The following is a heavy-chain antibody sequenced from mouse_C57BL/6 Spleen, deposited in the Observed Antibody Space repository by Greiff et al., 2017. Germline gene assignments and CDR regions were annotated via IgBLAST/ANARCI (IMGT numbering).Heavy chain of an antibody. V-gene: IGHV1-53*01. CDR1: GYTFTSYW. Sequence: QVQLQQPGTELVKPGASVKLSCKASGYTFTSYWMHWVKQRPGQGLEWIGNINPSNGGTNYNEKFKSKATLTVDKSSSTAYMQHSSLTSEDSAVYYCAKGTTGVERAWFAYWGQGTLVTVSA. J-gene: IGHJ3*01. D-gene: IGHD1-1*01. CDR3: AKGTTGVERAWFAY. CDR2: INPSNGGT.